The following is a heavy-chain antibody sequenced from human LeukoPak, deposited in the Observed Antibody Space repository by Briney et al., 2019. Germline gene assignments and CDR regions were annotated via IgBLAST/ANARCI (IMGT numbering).Heavy chain of an antibody. D-gene: IGHD3-9*01. CDR1: GYTFTTYG. V-gene: IGHV1-18*04. CDR3: ARDDYDILTGRTLGAFDI. Sequence: ASVKVSCKASGYTFTTYGISWVRQAPGQGLEWMGWISAYNGNTNCVQKFQGRVTMTTDTSTSTAYMELRSLRSDDTAVYYCARDDYDILTGRTLGAFDIWGQGTMVTVSS. J-gene: IGHJ3*02. CDR2: ISAYNGNT.